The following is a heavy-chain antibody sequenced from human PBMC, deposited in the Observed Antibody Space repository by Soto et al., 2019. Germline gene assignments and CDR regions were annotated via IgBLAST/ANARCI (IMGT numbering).Heavy chain of an antibody. CDR1: DNTFTHYG. CDR2: ISGYNGNT. Sequence: ASVNLSCPSSDNTFTHYGINWVRQAPGQGLEWMGWISGYNGNTKYAQKFQDRVTMTADTSTRTAFMEVRSLTSDDTGVYWVEATGGNYFGLDGSGNGNTVRVSS. J-gene: IGHJ6*04. CDR3: EATGGNYFGLDG. D-gene: IGHD2-8*02. V-gene: IGHV1-18*01.